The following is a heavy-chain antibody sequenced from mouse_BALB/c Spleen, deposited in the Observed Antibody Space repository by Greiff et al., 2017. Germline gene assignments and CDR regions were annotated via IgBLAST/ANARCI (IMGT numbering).Heavy chain of an antibody. D-gene: IGHD2-14*01. J-gene: IGHJ3*01. Sequence: QVQLQQPGAELVKPGTSVKLSCKASGYNFTSYWINWVKLRPVHGLEWIGDIYPGSGSTNYNEKFKSKATLTVDTSSSTAYMQLSSLASEDSALYYCANGCRYDGGVFAYWGQGTLVTVSA. CDR3: ANGCRYDGGVFAY. CDR1: GYNFTSYW. V-gene: IGHV1-55*01. CDR2: IYPGSGST.